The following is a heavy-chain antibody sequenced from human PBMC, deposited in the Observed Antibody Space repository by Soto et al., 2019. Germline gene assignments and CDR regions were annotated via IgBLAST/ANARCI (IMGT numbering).Heavy chain of an antibody. J-gene: IGHJ4*02. CDR1: GFIFDDYG. D-gene: IGHD1-26*01. V-gene: IGHV3-20*04. CDR2: VNWNGGST. Sequence: EVPLVESGGGVLRPGGSLRLSCAASGFIFDDYGMRWARKAPGKGLEWVSGVNWNGGSTGYADSVKGRFTISRDNAKNFLLLQMNILRVEDTAFYYCGRWASLSFDYWGQGTLVTVSS. CDR3: GRWASLSFDY.